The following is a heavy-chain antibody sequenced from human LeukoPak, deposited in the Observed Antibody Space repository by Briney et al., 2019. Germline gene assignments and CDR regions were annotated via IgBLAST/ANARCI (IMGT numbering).Heavy chain of an antibody. CDR2: ISSSSTYI. CDR3: ARAYCSSTRCSYYFDS. V-gene: IGHV3-21*01. D-gene: IGHD2-2*01. CDR1: GFTFNSYG. J-gene: IGHJ4*02. Sequence: GGSLRLSXAASGFTFNSYGMNWVRQTPGKGLEWISSISSSSTYIYYADSVKGRFTISRDNAKNSLYLQMNSLRAEDTAVYYCARAYCSSTRCSYYFDSWGQGTLVTVSS.